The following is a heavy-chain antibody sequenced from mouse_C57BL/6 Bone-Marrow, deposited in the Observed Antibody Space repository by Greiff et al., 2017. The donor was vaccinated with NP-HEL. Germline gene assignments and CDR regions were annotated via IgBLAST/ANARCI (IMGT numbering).Heavy chain of an antibody. CDR1: GYAFSSSW. J-gene: IGHJ3*01. Sequence: QVQLQQSGPELVKPGASVKISCKASGYAFSSSWMNWVKQRPGKGLEWIGRIYPGDGDTNYNGKFKGKATLTADKSSSTAYMQLSSLTSEDSAVYVCARHGDYYGSDWFAYWGQGTLVTVSA. D-gene: IGHD1-1*01. CDR2: IYPGDGDT. V-gene: IGHV1-82*01. CDR3: ARHGDYYGSDWFAY.